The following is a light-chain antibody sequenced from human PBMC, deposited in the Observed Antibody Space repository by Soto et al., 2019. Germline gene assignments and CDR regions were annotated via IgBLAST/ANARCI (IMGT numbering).Light chain of an antibody. Sequence: IVLTQFPGSLSLSQRGRAPLSCRASASVSTNYLAWYQQKPGQAPRLLIYGASNRATGIPDRFSGSGSGTDFTLTISSLQPDDFATYYCQQYNSDGWTFGQGTQVEIK. V-gene: IGKV3-20*01. CDR2: GAS. J-gene: IGKJ1*01. CDR1: ASVSTNY. CDR3: QQYNSDGWT.